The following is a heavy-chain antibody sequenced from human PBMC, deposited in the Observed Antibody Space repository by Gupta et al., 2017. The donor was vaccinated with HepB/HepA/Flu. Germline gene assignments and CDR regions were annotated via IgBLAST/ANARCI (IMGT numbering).Heavy chain of an antibody. CDR1: GGSVDSGDQY. D-gene: IGHD2-8*01. V-gene: IGHV4-30-4*01. CDR3: ARPLTNIDAFDG. Sequence: QVQLQESGPRLVKPAQTLSLTCNVSGGSVDSGDQYWSWVRQPPGKGLEWIGYISYRGTTYYKPSLRSRLTISLDTARNHFSLKLAAVTAADTALYFCARPLTNIDAFDGGGRGTMVTVSS. CDR2: ISYRGTT. J-gene: IGHJ3*01.